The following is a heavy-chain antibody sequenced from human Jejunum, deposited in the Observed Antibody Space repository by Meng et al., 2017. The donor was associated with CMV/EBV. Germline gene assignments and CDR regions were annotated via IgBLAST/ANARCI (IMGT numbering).Heavy chain of an antibody. CDR2: IGGSGDHT. CDR1: GFPFRTYA. CDR3: ARQLGYSTSARGLGRYFDT. Sequence: EVQLLDSGXGLVQPGGSLRLSCAASGFPFRTYAMTWVRQAPGKGLEWVSAIGGSGDHTYYAESVKGRFTISRDNSKNTLYLQMNSLRAEDTAVYYCARQLGYSTSARGLGRYFDTWGQGTLVTVSS. V-gene: IGHV3-23*01. J-gene: IGHJ5*02. D-gene: IGHD5-24*01.